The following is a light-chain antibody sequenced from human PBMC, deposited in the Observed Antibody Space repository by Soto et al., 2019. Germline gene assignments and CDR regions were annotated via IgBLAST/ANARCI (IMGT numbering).Light chain of an antibody. V-gene: IGLV2-14*03. J-gene: IGLJ2*01. Sequence: QSVLTQPASVSGSPGQSITISCTGTRSDIGAYNFVSWYQQHPGEVPKLILYDVNVRPSGVSNRSSGSKSGNTASLTISGLQAEDEADYYCTSWTTSTTMIFGGGTKVTVL. CDR1: RSDIGAYNF. CDR2: DVN. CDR3: TSWTTSTTMI.